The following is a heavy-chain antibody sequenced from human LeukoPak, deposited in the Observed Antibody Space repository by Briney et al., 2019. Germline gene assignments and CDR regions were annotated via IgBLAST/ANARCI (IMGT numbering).Heavy chain of an antibody. CDR3: ARDNIVVAGFHIQH. Sequence: GGSLRLSCAASGFIFSSYAMHWVRQAPGKGLEWVAVIWNDGTYKYYADSVKGRFTISRDNSKNTLYLQMNSLRAEDTAVYYCARDNIVVAGFHIQHWGQGTLVTVSS. D-gene: IGHD6-19*01. J-gene: IGHJ1*01. V-gene: IGHV3-33*01. CDR2: IWNDGTYK. CDR1: GFIFSSYA.